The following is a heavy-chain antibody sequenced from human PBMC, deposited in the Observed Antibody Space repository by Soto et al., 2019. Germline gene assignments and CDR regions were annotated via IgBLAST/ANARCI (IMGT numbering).Heavy chain of an antibody. CDR3: TRYYYESSGYYVY. J-gene: IGHJ4*02. CDR1: GFNFANYA. Sequence: GGSLRLSCTGSGFNFANYALTWVRQSPGKGLEWVGFIRGETNGGTADYAASLKGRITISRDDSKSIAYLEINSLQTEDTAVYYCTRYYYESSGYYVYWGQGTLVTVS. V-gene: IGHV3-49*04. CDR2: IRGETNGGTA. D-gene: IGHD3-22*01.